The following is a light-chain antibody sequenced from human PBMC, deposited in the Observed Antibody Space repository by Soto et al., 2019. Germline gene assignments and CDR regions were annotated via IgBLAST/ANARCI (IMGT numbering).Light chain of an antibody. V-gene: IGKV1-8*01. CDR2: AAS. J-gene: IGKJ1*01. CDR1: QDINVY. Sequence: IHMTQSPSSVSSSIFDTVIITCLASQDINVYLAWYQQKPGKAPKLLIYAASTLQSGVPSRFSGSGSGTDFTLTISCLQSEDFATYYCQQYYSYPRTFGQGTKVDIK. CDR3: QQYYSYPRT.